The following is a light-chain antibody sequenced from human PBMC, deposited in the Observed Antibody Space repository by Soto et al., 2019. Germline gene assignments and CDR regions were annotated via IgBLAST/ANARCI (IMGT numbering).Light chain of an antibody. CDR3: QQRSNWPPWT. CDR2: DAS. V-gene: IGKV3-11*01. J-gene: IGKJ1*01. Sequence: EIVLTQSPATLSLSPGEIATLSCRASQSVSSYLAWYQQKPGQAPRLLIYDASNRTTGIPARFSGSGSGTDFTLTISSLEPEDFAVYYCQQRSNWPPWTFGQGTKVDSK. CDR1: QSVSSY.